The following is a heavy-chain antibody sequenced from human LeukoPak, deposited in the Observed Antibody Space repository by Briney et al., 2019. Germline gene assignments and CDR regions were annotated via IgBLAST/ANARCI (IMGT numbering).Heavy chain of an antibody. D-gene: IGHD3-3*01. J-gene: IGHJ4*02. V-gene: IGHV4-30-4*08. CDR2: IYYSGST. CDR1: GGSISSGDYY. Sequence: SQTLSLTCTVSGGSISSGDYYWSWIRQPPGKGLEWIGYIYYSGSTYYNPSLKSRVTISVDTSKNQFSLKLSSVTAADTAVYYCARVSQRYDFWSGPFGYWGQGTLVTVSS. CDR3: ARVSQRYDFWSGPFGY.